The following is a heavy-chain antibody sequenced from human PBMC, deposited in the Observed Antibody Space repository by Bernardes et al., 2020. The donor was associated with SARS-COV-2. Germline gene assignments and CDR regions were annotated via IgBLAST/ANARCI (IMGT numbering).Heavy chain of an antibody. D-gene: IGHD3-22*01. CDR1: GGSFSGYY. CDR2: MNHSGST. V-gene: IGHV4-34*01. CDR3: ARGARISMIVVVMPQAAFDI. J-gene: IGHJ3*02. Sequence: SEPLSLTCAVYGGSFSGYYWSWIRQTPGKGLEWIGEMNHSGSTNYNPSLKSRVTISKDTSKNQLSLKLSSVTAADTAVYYCARGARISMIVVVMPQAAFDIWGQGTMVTVSS.